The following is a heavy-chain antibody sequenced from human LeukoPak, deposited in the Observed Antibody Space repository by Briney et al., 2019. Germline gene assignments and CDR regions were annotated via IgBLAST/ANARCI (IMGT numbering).Heavy chain of an antibody. J-gene: IGHJ4*02. CDR3: ASHLTAMGTFDY. D-gene: IGHD5-18*01. Sequence: ASVKVSCKASGGTFSSYAISWVRQAPGQGLEWMARIIPILGIANYAQKFQGRVTITADKSTSTAYMELSSLRSEDTAMYYCASHLTAMGTFDYWGQGTLVTVTS. V-gene: IGHV1-69*04. CDR1: GGTFSSYA. CDR2: IIPILGIA.